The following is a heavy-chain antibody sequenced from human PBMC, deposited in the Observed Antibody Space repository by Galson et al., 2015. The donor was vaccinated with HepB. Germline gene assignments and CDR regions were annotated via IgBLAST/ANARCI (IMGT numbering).Heavy chain of an antibody. D-gene: IGHD2-15*01. CDR2: IIPIFGTA. Sequence: SVKVSCKASGGTLSRYAISWVRQAPGQGLEWMGGIIPIFGTANYAQKFQGRVTITADESTSTAYMELSSLRSEDTAVYYCASELFRGGSERRKPSNWFDPWGQGTLVTVSS. CDR3: ASELFRGGSERRKPSNWFDP. CDR1: GGTLSRYA. V-gene: IGHV1-69*13. J-gene: IGHJ5*02.